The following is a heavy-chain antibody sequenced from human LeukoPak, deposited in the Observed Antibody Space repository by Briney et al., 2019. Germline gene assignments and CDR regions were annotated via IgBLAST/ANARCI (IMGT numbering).Heavy chain of an antibody. CDR2: INHSGST. D-gene: IGHD6-13*01. J-gene: IGHJ6*02. CDR3: ARGRGTSWSNYYYYYGMDV. Sequence: SETLSLTCAVYGGSFSGYYWSWTRQPPGKGLEWIGEINHSGSTNYNPSLKSRVTISVGTSKNQFSLKLSSVTAADTAVYYCARGRGTSWSNYYYYYGMDVWGQGTTVTVSS. V-gene: IGHV4-34*01. CDR1: GGSFSGYY.